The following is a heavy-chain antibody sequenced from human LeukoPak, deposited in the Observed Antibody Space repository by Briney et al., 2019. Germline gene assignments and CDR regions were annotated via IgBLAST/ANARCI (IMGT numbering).Heavy chain of an antibody. CDR1: GFTVSSNY. Sequence: GGSLILSCAASGFTVSSNYMSWVRQAPGKGLEWVSVIYSGGSTYYADSVKGRFTISRDNSKNTLYLQMNSLRAEDTAVYYCARVLVGATTYFDYWGQGTLVTVSS. CDR2: IYSGGST. D-gene: IGHD1-26*01. CDR3: ARVLVGATTYFDY. V-gene: IGHV3-66*01. J-gene: IGHJ4*02.